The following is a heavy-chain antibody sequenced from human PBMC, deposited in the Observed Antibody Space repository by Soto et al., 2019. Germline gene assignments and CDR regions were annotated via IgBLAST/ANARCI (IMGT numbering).Heavy chain of an antibody. D-gene: IGHD1-1*01. J-gene: IGHJ4*02. CDR2: ISSNGQYT. CDR1: GFTFSDYY. Sequence: QVQLVESGGGLVKPGGSLRLSCAASGFTFSDYYMSWIRQAPGKGLEWLSYISSNGQYTTYAASVKGRSTISRDNAKNSLYLQINNLRAEDTAIYFCARDEAESQLGGDFDHWGQGTLVTVS. CDR3: ARDEAESQLGGDFDH. V-gene: IGHV3-11*05.